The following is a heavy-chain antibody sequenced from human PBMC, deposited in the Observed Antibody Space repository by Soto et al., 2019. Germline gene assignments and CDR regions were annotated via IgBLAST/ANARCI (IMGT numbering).Heavy chain of an antibody. Sequence: SETLSLTCTVSVGSVSNNTFLWTWIRQPPGKGLDWIGFVHSSGRTGYNPSLQSRITMSLDTSKNHFSMKLTSVTAADTAVYYCATATVTTAALEYWGQGTLVTVSS. CDR3: ATATVTTAALEY. D-gene: IGHD4-4*01. CDR1: VGSVSNNTFL. V-gene: IGHV4-61*03. CDR2: VHSSGRT. J-gene: IGHJ4*02.